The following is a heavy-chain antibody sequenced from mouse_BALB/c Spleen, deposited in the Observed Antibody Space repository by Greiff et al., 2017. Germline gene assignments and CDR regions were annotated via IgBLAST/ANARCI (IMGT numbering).Heavy chain of an antibody. CDR2: IYPGSGST. J-gene: IGHJ3*01. CDR1: GYTFTDYV. CDR3: ARSRTGWFAY. Sequence: VQLQQSGPELVKPGASVKMSCKASGYTFTDYVISWVKQRTGQGLEWIGEIYPGSGSTYYNEKFKGKATLTADKSSNTAYMQLSSLTSEDSAVYVCARSRTGWFAYWGQGTLVTVSA. V-gene: IGHV1-81*01.